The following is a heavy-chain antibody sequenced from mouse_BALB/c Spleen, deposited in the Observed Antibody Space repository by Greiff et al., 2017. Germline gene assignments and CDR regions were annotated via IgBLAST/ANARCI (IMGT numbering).Heavy chain of an antibody. Sequence: QVQLQQSGAELVKPGASVKLSCKASGYTFTSYYMYWVKQRPGQGLEWIGEINPSNGGTNFNEKFKSKATLTVDKSSSTAYMQLSSLTSEDSAVYYCTRGYYGSSLDYWGQGTTLTVSS. CDR1: GYTFTSYY. D-gene: IGHD1-1*01. CDR2: INPSNGGT. V-gene: IGHV1S81*02. CDR3: TRGYYGSSLDY. J-gene: IGHJ2*01.